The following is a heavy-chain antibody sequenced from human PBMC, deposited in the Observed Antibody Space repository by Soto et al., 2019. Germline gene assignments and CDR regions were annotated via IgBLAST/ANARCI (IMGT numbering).Heavy chain of an antibody. CDR2: INHSGST. V-gene: IGHV4-34*01. Sequence: SETLSLTCAVYGGSFSGYYWSWIRQPPGKGLEWIGEINHSGSTNYNPSLKSRVTISVDTSKNQFSLKLSSVTAADTAVYFCASGGDRKFAYWGQGTLVTVS. J-gene: IGHJ4*02. D-gene: IGHD2-21*02. CDR1: GGSFSGYY. CDR3: ASGGDRKFAY.